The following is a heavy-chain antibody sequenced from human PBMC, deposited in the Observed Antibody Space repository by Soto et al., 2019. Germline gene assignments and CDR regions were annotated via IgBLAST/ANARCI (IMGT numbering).Heavy chain of an antibody. CDR1: GFTFSSYA. D-gene: IGHD3-22*01. J-gene: IGHJ3*02. CDR3: ARSVNDYDSSSI. V-gene: IGHV3-30-3*01. CDR2: ISYDGSNK. Sequence: QVQLVESGGGVVQPGRSLRLSCAASGFTFSSYAMHWVRQAPGKGLEWVAVISYDGSNKYYADSVKGRFTIFSDNSKNTLYLQMNSLRADDTSVYYCARSVNDYDSSSIWGQGKMVTVSS.